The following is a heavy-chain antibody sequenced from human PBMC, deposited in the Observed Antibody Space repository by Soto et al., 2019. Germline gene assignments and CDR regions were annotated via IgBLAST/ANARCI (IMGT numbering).Heavy chain of an antibody. CDR2: IYYRGST. Sequence: SETLSLTCTASGDSVSSYYWSWIRQPPGKGLEWIGFIYYRGSTKYNPSLKSRVTISADTSKKQLSLRLTSVTAADTAVYYCARGGTVGAAPRDSGGQGTLVTVSS. CDR1: GDSVSSYY. J-gene: IGHJ4*02. D-gene: IGHD2-15*01. V-gene: IGHV4-59*02. CDR3: ARGGTVGAAPRDS.